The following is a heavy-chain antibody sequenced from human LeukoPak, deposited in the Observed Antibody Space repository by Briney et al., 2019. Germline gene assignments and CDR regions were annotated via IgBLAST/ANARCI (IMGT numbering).Heavy chain of an antibody. CDR3: ARTVAGLYYFDY. J-gene: IGHJ4*02. Sequence: GGSLRLSCAASGFTFSSYGMHWVRQAPGKGLEWVAVISYDGSNKYYADSVKGRFTISRDNSKNTLYLQMNSLRAEDTAVYYCARTVAGLYYFDYWDQGTLVTVSS. V-gene: IGHV3-30*03. CDR2: ISYDGSNK. D-gene: IGHD6-19*01. CDR1: GFTFSSYG.